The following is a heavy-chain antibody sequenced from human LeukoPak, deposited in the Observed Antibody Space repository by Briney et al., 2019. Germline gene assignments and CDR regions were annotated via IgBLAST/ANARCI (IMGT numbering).Heavy chain of an antibody. J-gene: IGHJ4*02. CDR3: ARDKYHPFGYCSSTSCYGYFDY. Sequence: ASVKVSCKASGYTFTSYDINWVRQATGQGLEWMGWMNPNSGNTGYAQKFQGRVTMTRDTSTSTVYMELSSLRSEDTAVYYCARDKYHPFGYCSSTSCYGYFDYWGQGTLVTVSS. CDR2: MNPNSGNT. D-gene: IGHD2-2*01. CDR1: GYTFTSYD. V-gene: IGHV1-8*02.